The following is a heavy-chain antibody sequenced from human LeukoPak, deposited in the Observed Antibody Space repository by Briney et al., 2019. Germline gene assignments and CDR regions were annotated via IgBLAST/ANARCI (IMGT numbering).Heavy chain of an antibody. CDR3: ATDPYYYGSGSYSAFDI. CDR1: GYTFTSYY. Sequence: ASVKVSCKASGYTFTSYYMHWVRQAPGQGLEWMGLVDPEDGETIYAERFQGRVTITADTSTDTAYMELSSLRSEDTAVYYCATDPYYYGSGSYSAFDIWGQGTMVTVSS. V-gene: IGHV1-69-2*01. D-gene: IGHD3-10*01. J-gene: IGHJ3*02. CDR2: VDPEDGET.